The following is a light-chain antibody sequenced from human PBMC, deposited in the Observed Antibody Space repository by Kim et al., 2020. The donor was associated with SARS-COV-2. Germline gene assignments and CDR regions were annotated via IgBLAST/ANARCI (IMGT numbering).Light chain of an antibody. CDR1: NIGSKS. Sequence: YELTQPPSVSVAPGKTARITCGGNNIGSKSVHWYQQKPGQAPVLVIYYDSDRPSGIPERFSGSNSGNTATLTISRVEAGDEADNYCQVWDSSSDHVVFGGGTQLTVL. V-gene: IGLV3-21*04. CDR3: QVWDSSSDHVV. J-gene: IGLJ2*01. CDR2: YDS.